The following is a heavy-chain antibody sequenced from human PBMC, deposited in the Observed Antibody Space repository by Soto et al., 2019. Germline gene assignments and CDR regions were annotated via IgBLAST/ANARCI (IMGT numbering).Heavy chain of an antibody. D-gene: IGHD4-17*01. J-gene: IGHJ4*02. Sequence: PSETLSLTCTVSGGSVSSGSYFWSWIRQPPGKGLEWIGYIDYSGSTNYNPTLKSRVTISVDTSKNQFSLKLRSVTAADTAVYYCARVIPLYDYGDSTRRHGEIDYWGQGTLVTVSS. CDR3: ARVIPLYDYGDSTRRHGEIDY. CDR1: GGSVSSGSYF. CDR2: IDYSGST. V-gene: IGHV4-61*01.